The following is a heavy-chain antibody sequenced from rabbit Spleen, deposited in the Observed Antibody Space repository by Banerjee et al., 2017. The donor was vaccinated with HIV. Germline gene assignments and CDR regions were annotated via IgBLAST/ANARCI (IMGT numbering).Heavy chain of an antibody. V-gene: IGHV1S47*01. CDR1: GFDFSKTG. CDR2: IDLLFGTT. Sequence: QEQLEESGGGLVQPGGSLKLSCKASGFDFSKTGVSWVRLAPGKGLEWIGYIDLLFGTTYYANWVNGRFTISSHNAQNTLYLQVHSLTAADTATYFCVRGASGSGYYSLWGQGTLVTVS. CDR3: VRGASGSGYYSL. J-gene: IGHJ4*01. D-gene: IGHD1-1*01.